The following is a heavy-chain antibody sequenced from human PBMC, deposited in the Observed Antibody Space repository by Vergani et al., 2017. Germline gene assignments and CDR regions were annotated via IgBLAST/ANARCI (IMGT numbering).Heavy chain of an antibody. CDR1: GFTLSNYY. J-gene: IGHJ4*02. Sequence: QVQLVESGGGVVQRGGSLRLSCATSGFTLSNYYMQWIRQGPGKGLEFVDFIQFDGSNQYYADSVKGRFTLSRDFSKNTLYLQMNSLRTDDTATYYCAKHFRGWGIDYWGQGTQVIVSS. CDR2: IQFDGSNQ. D-gene: IGHD3-16*01. CDR3: AKHFRGWGIDY. V-gene: IGHV3-30*02.